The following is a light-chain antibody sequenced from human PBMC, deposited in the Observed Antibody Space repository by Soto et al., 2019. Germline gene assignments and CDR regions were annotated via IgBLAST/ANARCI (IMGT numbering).Light chain of an antibody. CDR2: EVT. V-gene: IGLV2-14*01. CDR1: SSDVGGYNF. CDR3: SSYTRRNTLA. J-gene: IGLJ2*01. Sequence: QSALTQPASVSGSPGQSITISCTGTSSDVGGYNFVSWYQQYPGKAPKLIIYEVTDRPSGVSNRFSGSKSGSTASLTISGLQAEDEADYYCSSYTRRNTLAFGVGTKLTVL.